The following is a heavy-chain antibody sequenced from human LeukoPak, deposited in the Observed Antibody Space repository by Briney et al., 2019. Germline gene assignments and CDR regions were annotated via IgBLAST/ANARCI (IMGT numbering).Heavy chain of an antibody. J-gene: IGHJ4*02. CDR2: IYYSGST. CDR1: GGSISSGGYY. Sequence: SETLSLTCAVSGGSISSGGYYWSWIRQHPGKGLEWIGYIYYSGSTYYNPSLKSRVTISVDTSKNQFSLKLSSVTAADTAVYYCARQRSGRAYYYGSGSPTLSDYWGQGTLVTVSS. D-gene: IGHD3-10*01. V-gene: IGHV4-31*11. CDR3: ARQRSGRAYYYGSGSPTLSDY.